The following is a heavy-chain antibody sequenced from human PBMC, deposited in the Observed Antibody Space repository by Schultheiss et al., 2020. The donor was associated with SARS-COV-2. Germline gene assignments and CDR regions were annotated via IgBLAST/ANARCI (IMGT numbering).Heavy chain of an antibody. CDR3: ARGYDILTGYPGSSEYAFDI. CDR1: GGSISSSSYY. J-gene: IGHJ3*02. CDR2: INHSGST. V-gene: IGHV4-39*07. D-gene: IGHD3-9*01. Sequence: SQTLSLTCTVSGGSISSSSYYWGWIRQPPGKGLEWIGEINHSGSTNYNPSLKRRVTISVDTSKNQFSLKLSSVTAADTAVYYCARGYDILTGYPGSSEYAFDIWGQGTMVTVSS.